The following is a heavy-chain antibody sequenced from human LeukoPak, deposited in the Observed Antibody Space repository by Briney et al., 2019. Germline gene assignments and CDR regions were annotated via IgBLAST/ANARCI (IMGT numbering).Heavy chain of an antibody. J-gene: IGHJ4*02. Sequence: SETLSLTCTVSGASISSNSYYWGWIRQPPGKGLEWIGSIYYSGSTYYNPSLKSRVTISVDTSKNQFSLKLSSVTAADTAVYYCAREHENLGPGGPDSGTGLIDYWGQGTLVTVSS. CDR2: IYYSGST. CDR1: GASISSNSYY. CDR3: AREHENLGPGGPDSGTGLIDY. D-gene: IGHD1-26*01. V-gene: IGHV4-39*02.